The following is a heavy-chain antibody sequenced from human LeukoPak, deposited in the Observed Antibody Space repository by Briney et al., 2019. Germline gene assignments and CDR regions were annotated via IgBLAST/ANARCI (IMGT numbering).Heavy chain of an antibody. Sequence: ASVKVSCKASGGTFSSYAISWVRQAPGQGLEWMGIINPSGGSTSYAQKFQGRVTMTRDTSTSTVYMELSSLRSEDTAVYYCASGLKLTTPLWYHGMDVWGQGTTVTVSS. V-gene: IGHV1-46*01. CDR1: GGTFSSYA. D-gene: IGHD4-17*01. J-gene: IGHJ6*02. CDR3: ASGLKLTTPLWYHGMDV. CDR2: INPSGGST.